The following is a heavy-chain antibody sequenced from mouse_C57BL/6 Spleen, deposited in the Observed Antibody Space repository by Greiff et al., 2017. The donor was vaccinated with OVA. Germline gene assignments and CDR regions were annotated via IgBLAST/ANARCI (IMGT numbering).Heavy chain of an antibody. V-gene: IGHV5-4*03. J-gene: IGHJ1*03. D-gene: IGHD1-1*01. CDR3: ARRYYGSSYWYFDV. CDR2: ISDGGSYT. Sequence: EVKLVESGGGLVKPGGSLKLSCAASGFTFSSYAMSWVRQTPEKRLEWVATISDGGSYTYYPDNVKGRFTISRDNAKNNLYLQMSHLKSEDTAMYYCARRYYGSSYWYFDVWGTGTTVTVSS. CDR1: GFTFSSYA.